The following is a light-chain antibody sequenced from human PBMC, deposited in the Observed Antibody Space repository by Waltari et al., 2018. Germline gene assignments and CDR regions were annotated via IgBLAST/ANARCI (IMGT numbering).Light chain of an antibody. CDR3: ASWDESLSGFVV. CDR1: TSNILSNY. CDR2: RNE. V-gene: IGLV1-47*01. Sequence: QSGLTQPPSASGTPGQRVIISCSGSTSNILSNYVYWYQHVPGAAPKRLIYRNEQRPSGVPDRFSGSKSGASASLAISGLRSEDEAHYFCASWDESLSGFVVFGGGTKLTVL. J-gene: IGLJ2*01.